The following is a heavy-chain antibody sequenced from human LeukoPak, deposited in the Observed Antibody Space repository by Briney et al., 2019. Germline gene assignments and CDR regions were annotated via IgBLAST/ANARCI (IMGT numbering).Heavy chain of an antibody. CDR3: ALLWFGESNWFDP. D-gene: IGHD3-10*01. CDR1: GGSISSSSYY. CDR2: IYYSGST. Sequence: PSETLSLTCTVSGGSISSSSYYGGWIRQPPGKGLEWIGSIYYSGSTYYNPSLKSRVTISVDTSKSQFSLKLRSVTAADTAVYYCALLWFGESNWFDPWGQGTLVTVSS. V-gene: IGHV4-39*01. J-gene: IGHJ5*02.